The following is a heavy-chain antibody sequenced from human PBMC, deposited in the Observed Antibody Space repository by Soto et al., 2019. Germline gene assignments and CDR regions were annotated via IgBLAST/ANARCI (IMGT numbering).Heavy chain of an antibody. D-gene: IGHD5-12*01. CDR3: ARPGYSGYEAAFDY. V-gene: IGHV4-34*01. J-gene: IGHJ4*02. CDR2: INHSGST. Sequence: PSETLSLTCAVYGGSFSGYYWSWIRQPPGKGLEWIGEINHSGSTNYNPSLKSRVTISVDTSKNQFSLKLSSVTAADTAVYYCARPGYSGYEAAFDYWGQGTLVTVSS. CDR1: GGSFSGYY.